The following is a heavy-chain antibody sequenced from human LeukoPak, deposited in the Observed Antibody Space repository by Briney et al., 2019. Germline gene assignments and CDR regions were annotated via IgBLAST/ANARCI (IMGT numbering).Heavy chain of an antibody. Sequence: PSTSLSLTCAASAFTFSTYALHWVRQAPGKGLEWVAMISLDGTNRNYADSVEGRYTISRDNSKNTLYLRMSSVRPEDTAFYYCARSYSTSWYSTDWFDPWGEGTLGTVSS. D-gene: IGHD6-13*01. CDR2: ISLDGTNR. J-gene: IGHJ5*02. CDR3: ARSYSTSWYSTDWFDP. CDR1: AFTFSTYA. V-gene: IGHV3-30*04.